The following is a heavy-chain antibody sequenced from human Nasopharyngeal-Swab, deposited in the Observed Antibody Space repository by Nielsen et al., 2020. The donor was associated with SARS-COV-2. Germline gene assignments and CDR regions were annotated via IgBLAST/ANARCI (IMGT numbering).Heavy chain of an antibody. D-gene: IGHD6-13*01. CDR1: GFTFSSYG. J-gene: IGHJ4*02. CDR3: ARDANNRDDSSSWYGSLDY. Sequence: GGSLRLSCAASGFTFSSYGMHWVRQAPGKGLEWVAVIWYDGSNKYYADSVKGRFTISRDNSKNTLYPQMNSLRAEDTAVYYCARDANNRDDSSSWYGSLDYWGQGTLVTVSS. V-gene: IGHV3-33*01. CDR2: IWYDGSNK.